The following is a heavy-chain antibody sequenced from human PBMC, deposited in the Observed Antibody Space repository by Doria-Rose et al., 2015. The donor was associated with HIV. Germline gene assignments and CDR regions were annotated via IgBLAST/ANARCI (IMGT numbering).Heavy chain of an antibody. Sequence: SGPVLVKPTETLTLTCTVSGVSLSSPGMGVSWIRQPPGQALEWLANISSDDERYYKTSLKSRLSISRGTSKSQVVLTMTDMDPVDTATYYCARIKSSRWYHKYYFDFWGQGTLVIVSA. V-gene: IGHV2-26*01. J-gene: IGHJ4*02. D-gene: IGHD6-13*01. CDR2: ISSDDER. CDR3: ARIKSSRWYHKYYFDF. CDR1: GVSLSSPGMG.